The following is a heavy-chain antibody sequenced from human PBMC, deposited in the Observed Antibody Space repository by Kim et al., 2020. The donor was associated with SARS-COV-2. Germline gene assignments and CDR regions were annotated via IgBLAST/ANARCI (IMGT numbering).Heavy chain of an antibody. CDR3: ASGAVVTPGSAFDI. CDR1: GGSVSSGSYY. Sequence: SETLSLTCTVSGGSVSSGSYYWSWIRQPPGKGLEWIGYIYYSGSTNYNPSLKSRVTISVDTSKNQFSLKLSSVTAADTAVYYCASGAVVTPGSAFDIWGQGTMVTVSS. V-gene: IGHV4-61*01. J-gene: IGHJ3*02. CDR2: IYYSGST. D-gene: IGHD2-21*02.